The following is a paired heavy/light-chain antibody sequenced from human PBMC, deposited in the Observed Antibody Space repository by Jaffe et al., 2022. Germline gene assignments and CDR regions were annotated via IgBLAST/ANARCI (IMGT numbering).Light chain of an antibody. CDR3: QAWDSSIVF. CDR1: KLGDSF. J-gene: IGLJ2*01. CDR2: KDV. Sequence: SHELTQPPSVTVSPGQTTSITCSGDKLGDSFACWYQQKPGQSPVLVLYKDVKRPSGIPGRFSGSKSGNTATLTISGTQAMDEADYYCQAWDSSIVFFGGGTRLTVL. V-gene: IGLV3-1*01.
Heavy chain of an antibody. CDR1: GVSISGSVW. V-gene: IGHV4-4*02. D-gene: IGHD3-3*01. CDR3: ARVPYYGHGLRGFDS. CDR2: IYPSGNT. J-gene: IGHJ3*02. Sequence: QVQLQESGPGLVKPSGTLSLTCAVSGVSISGSVWWTWVRQPPGKGLEWIGEIYPSGNTNYNPSLTSRVTMSIDKSKSQFSLTMTSVTAADTAVYFCARVPYYGHGLRGFDSWGQGTMVIVSS.